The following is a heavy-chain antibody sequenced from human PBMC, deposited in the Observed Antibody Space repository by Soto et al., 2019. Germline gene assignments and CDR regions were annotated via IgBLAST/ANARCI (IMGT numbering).Heavy chain of an antibody. CDR1: GGSISSSSYY. Sequence: SETLSLTCTVSGGSISSSSYYWGWIRQPPGKGLEWIGSIYYSGSTYYNPSLKSRVTISVDTSKNQFSLKLSSVTAADTAVYYCARQKYYYDSSGQKPPGIGNWGPGTLVTVSS. V-gene: IGHV4-39*01. D-gene: IGHD3-22*01. CDR2: IYYSGST. CDR3: ARQKYYYDSSGQKPPGIGN. J-gene: IGHJ4*02.